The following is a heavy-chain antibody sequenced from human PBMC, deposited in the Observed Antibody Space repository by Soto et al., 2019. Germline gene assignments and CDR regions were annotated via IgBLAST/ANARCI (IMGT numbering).Heavy chain of an antibody. Sequence: PGGSLRLSCAASGFTFSSYSMNWVRQAPGKGLEWVSSISSSSSYIYYADSVKGRFTISRDNAKNSLYLQMNSLRAEDTAVYYCARDPPTDPITEMDVWGKGTTVTVSS. CDR3: ARDPPTDPITEMDV. D-gene: IGHD1-20*01. CDR1: GFTFSSYS. J-gene: IGHJ6*04. V-gene: IGHV3-21*01. CDR2: ISSSSSYI.